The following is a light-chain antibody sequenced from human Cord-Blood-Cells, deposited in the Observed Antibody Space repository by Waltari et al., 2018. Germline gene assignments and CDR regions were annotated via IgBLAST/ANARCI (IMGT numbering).Light chain of an antibody. Sequence: QSALPQPASVSGSPGQSITISCTGTSSDVGGYNYVSWYQQHPGKAPKLMIYDFSTRPSGVSNRFSGSKSGNTASLTISGLQAEDEADYYCSSYTSSSTLVFGGGTKLTVL. CDR3: SSYTSSSTLV. V-gene: IGLV2-14*01. J-gene: IGLJ2*01. CDR2: DFS. CDR1: SSDVGGYNY.